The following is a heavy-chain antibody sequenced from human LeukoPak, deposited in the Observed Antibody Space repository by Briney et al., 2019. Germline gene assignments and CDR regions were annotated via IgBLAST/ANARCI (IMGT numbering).Heavy chain of an antibody. Sequence: ASVKFSCKASGDTFSSYAISWVRQAPGQGLEWMGGIIPIFGTANYAQKFQGRVTITADESTSTAYMELSSLRSEDTAVYYCAREAYSSSSRFGWFDPWGQGTLVTVSS. J-gene: IGHJ5*02. CDR1: GDTFSSYA. CDR3: AREAYSSSSRFGWFDP. CDR2: IIPIFGTA. V-gene: IGHV1-69*13. D-gene: IGHD6-6*01.